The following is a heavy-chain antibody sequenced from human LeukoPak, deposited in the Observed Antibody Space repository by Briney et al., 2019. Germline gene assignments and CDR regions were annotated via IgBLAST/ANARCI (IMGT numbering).Heavy chain of an antibody. CDR2: ISYDGSNK. V-gene: IGHV3-30*18. J-gene: IGHJ6*03. D-gene: IGHD3-3*01. CDR1: GFTFSSYG. Sequence: GRSLRLSCAASGFTFSSYGMHWVRQAPGKGLEWVAVISYDGSNKYYADSVKGRFTISRDNSKNTLYLQMNSLRAEDTAVYYCANRPYDLLGEYYYYYMDVWGKGTTVTVSS. CDR3: ANRPYDLLGEYYYYYMDV.